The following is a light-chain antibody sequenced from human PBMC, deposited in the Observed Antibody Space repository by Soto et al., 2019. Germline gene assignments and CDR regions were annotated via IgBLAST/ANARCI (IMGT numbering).Light chain of an antibody. CDR3: QQYDGSPLT. J-gene: IGKJ3*01. CDR1: QSLSINS. Sequence: EIVMTQSPASLSVSPGERATLSCRASQSLSINSLAWYQQKPGQSPRLLVYGASTRDTGIPDRFRGSGSGTDFALTISSLEPEDFAMYYCQQYDGSPLTFGPGAKVDIK. V-gene: IGKV3-20*01. CDR2: GAS.